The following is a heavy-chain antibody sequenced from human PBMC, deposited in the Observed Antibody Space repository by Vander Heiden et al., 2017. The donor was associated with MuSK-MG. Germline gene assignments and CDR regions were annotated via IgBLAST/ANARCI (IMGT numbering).Heavy chain of an antibody. Sequence: EVQLVESGGGLVQPGGSLRLSCAASGFTFSSYEMNWVRQAPGKGLEWVSYISSSGSNIYDADAVKGRFTISRDNAKNSLYLQMKSLRAEDTAVYYCARENGDIVAPYSGWGQGTLVTVSS. V-gene: IGHV3-48*03. CDR1: GFTFSSYE. CDR2: ISSSGSNI. J-gene: IGHJ4*02. CDR3: ARENGDIVAPYSG. D-gene: IGHD5-12*01.